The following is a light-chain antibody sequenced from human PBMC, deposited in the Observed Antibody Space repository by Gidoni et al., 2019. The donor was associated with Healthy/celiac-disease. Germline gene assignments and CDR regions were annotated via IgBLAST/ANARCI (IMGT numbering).Light chain of an antibody. CDR2: KAS. V-gene: IGKV1-5*03. J-gene: IGKJ4*01. CDR1: QSISSW. Sequence: DIQMTQSPSTLSASVGDRGTITCRASQSISSWLAWYQQKPGKAPKLLIYKASSLESGVPSRFSGSGSGTEFTLTISSLQPDDFATYYCQQYNSYSSLTFXGXTKVEIK. CDR3: QQYNSYSSLT.